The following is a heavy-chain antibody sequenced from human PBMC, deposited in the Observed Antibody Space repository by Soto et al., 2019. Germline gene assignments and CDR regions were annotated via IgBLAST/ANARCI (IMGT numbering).Heavy chain of an antibody. CDR1: GFTFSTYE. CDR3: AKQHQLVRGWFDP. Sequence: GALILSFAASGFTFSTYEMNWVRHAPGKGLEWLSAISGSGDYTYYADFVKGRFTISRDNSKNTLYLQMHSLRAEDTAIYYCAKQHQLVRGWFDPWGQGALVTVSS. J-gene: IGHJ5*02. V-gene: IGHV3-23*01. D-gene: IGHD3-10*02. CDR2: ISGSGDYT.